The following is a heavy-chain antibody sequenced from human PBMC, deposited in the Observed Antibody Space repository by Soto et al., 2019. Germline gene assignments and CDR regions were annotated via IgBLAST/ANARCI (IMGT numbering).Heavy chain of an antibody. J-gene: IGHJ4*02. D-gene: IGHD1-1*01. CDR2: IKTKPDDGTI. CDR1: GFTVSSNY. CDR3: TTSNLGVDF. Sequence: PGGSLRLSCAASGFTVSSNYMSWVRQAPGKGLEWVGRIKTKPDDGTIDYAAPVRGRFTISRDDSKNTLYLQMTSLTPDDTGVYYCTTSNLGVDFWGPGTLVT. V-gene: IGHV3-15*01.